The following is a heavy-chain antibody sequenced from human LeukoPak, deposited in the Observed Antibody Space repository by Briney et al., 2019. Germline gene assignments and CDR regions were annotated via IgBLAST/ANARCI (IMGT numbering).Heavy chain of an antibody. D-gene: IGHD2-2*02. CDR2: INAGDGNT. J-gene: IGHJ6*02. V-gene: IGHV1-3*01. CDR3: AAVVVPAAIIPPYGMDV. Sequence: GASVKVSCKASGHTSTTYAIHWVRQAPGQGLEWMGWINAGDGNTKYSQKFQGRVTITRDTSASTAYMELSSLRSEDTAVYYCAAVVVPAAIIPPYGMDVWGQGTTVTVSS. CDR1: GHTSTTYA.